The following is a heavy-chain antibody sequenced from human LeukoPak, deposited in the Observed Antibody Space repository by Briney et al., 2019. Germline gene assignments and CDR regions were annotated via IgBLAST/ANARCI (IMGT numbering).Heavy chain of an antibody. Sequence: GGSLRLSCAGSGFTFRNRWATWVRQAPGKGLEWVSVFFSSGYTKYADSVKGRFIISRDNSENTLDLQMNSLRAEDTAVYYCAAKGNGYTGSYVFAHWGQGILVTVAS. D-gene: IGHD1-26*01. V-gene: IGHV3-66*01. CDR2: FFSSGYT. CDR3: AAKGNGYTGSYVFAH. J-gene: IGHJ4*02. CDR1: GFTFRNRW.